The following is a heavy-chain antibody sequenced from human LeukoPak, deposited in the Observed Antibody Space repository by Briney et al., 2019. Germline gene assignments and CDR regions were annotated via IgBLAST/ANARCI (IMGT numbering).Heavy chain of an antibody. D-gene: IGHD3-10*01. CDR1: GFTFSSYA. Sequence: GGSLRLSCAASGFTFSSYAMTWVRQAPGKGLEWVSVISGSGGSTYYADSVKGRFTISRDNSKNTLSLQMNSLRAEDTAVYYCAKDVVRGVMWYFDYWGQGTLVTVSS. CDR2: ISGSGGST. CDR3: AKDVVRGVMWYFDY. V-gene: IGHV3-23*01. J-gene: IGHJ4*02.